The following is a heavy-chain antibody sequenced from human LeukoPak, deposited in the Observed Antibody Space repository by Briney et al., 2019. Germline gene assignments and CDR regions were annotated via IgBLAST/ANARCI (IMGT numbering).Heavy chain of an antibody. V-gene: IGHV3-11*01. D-gene: IGHD3-22*01. CDR3: AGAYYYDSSGYPYYFDY. J-gene: IGHJ4*02. CDR1: GFTFSDYY. Sequence: PGGSLRLSCAASGFTFSDYYMSWIRQAPGNGLEWVSYISSSGSTIYYADSVKGRFTISRDNAKNSLYLQMNSLRAEDTAVYYCAGAYYYDSSGYPYYFDYWGQGTLVTVSS. CDR2: ISSSGSTI.